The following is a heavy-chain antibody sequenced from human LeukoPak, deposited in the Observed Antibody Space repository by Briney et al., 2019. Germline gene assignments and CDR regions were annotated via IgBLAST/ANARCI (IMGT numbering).Heavy chain of an antibody. D-gene: IGHD5-24*01. CDR3: VRDGDAYNFDF. Sequence: GGSLRLSCATSGFTLSLAWMHWVRQAPGKGLEWVSRIKYDGSYTNYADSVKGRFTISRDNARNTLSLHMISLRAEDTAVYFCVRDGDAYNFDFWGQGVLVTVSS. CDR2: IKYDGSYT. J-gene: IGHJ4*02. V-gene: IGHV3-74*01. CDR1: GFTLSLAW.